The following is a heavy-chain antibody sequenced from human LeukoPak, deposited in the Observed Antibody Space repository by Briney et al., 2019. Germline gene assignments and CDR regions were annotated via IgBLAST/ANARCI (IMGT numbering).Heavy chain of an antibody. J-gene: IGHJ4*02. Sequence: GGSLRLSCAASGFTFSSYAMHWVRQAPGEGLEWVAVISYDGSNKYYADSVKGRFTISRDNSKNTLYLQMTSVRAEDTAVYYCAKDRRGYGSGSYYFDYWGQGTLVTVSS. CDR1: GFTFSSYA. CDR3: AKDRRGYGSGSYYFDY. V-gene: IGHV3-30*04. D-gene: IGHD3-10*01. CDR2: ISYDGSNK.